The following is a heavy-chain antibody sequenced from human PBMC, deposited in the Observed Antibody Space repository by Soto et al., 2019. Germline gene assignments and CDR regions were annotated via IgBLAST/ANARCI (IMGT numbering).Heavy chain of an antibody. Sequence: ASVKVSCKASGYTFTGYYMHWVRQAPGQGLEWMGWINPNSGGTNYAQKFQGWVTMTRDTPISTAYMELSRLRSDDTAVYYCARDKNSLYYFDYWGQGTLVTISS. V-gene: IGHV1-2*04. CDR3: ARDKNSLYYFDY. CDR2: INPNSGGT. J-gene: IGHJ4*02. D-gene: IGHD1-7*01. CDR1: GYTFTGYY.